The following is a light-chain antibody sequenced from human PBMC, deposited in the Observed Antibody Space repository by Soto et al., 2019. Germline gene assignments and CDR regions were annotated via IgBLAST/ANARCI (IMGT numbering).Light chain of an antibody. CDR1: QSVSSSY. CDR3: QQYGSSPFT. CDR2: GAS. J-gene: IGKJ3*01. V-gene: IGKV3-20*01. Sequence: EIVLTQSPGTLSLSPGERATLSCRASQSVSSSYLAWYQQKPGQAPRLLIYGASSRASGIPDRFSGSGSGTDFTLTISRLEPGDFAVYYCQQYGSSPFTFGPGTKVDSK.